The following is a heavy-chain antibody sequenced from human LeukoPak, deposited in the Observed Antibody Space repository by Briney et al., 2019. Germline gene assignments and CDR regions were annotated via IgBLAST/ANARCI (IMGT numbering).Heavy chain of an antibody. J-gene: IGHJ3*02. CDR1: GDSLSNHY. V-gene: IGHV4-59*11. CDR2: IYYSGST. Sequence: SETLSLTCSVSGDSLSNHYWSWIRQPPAKGLEWIGYIYYSGSTNYSPPLKSRVSISVDTSKNQFSLKLSSVTAADTAVYYCARYRNEALFAFDIWGQGTMVTVSS. CDR3: ARYRNEALFAFDI. D-gene: IGHD1-14*01.